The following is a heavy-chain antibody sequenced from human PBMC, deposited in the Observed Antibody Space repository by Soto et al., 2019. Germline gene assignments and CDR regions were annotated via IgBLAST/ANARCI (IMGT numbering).Heavy chain of an antibody. D-gene: IGHD1-1*01. CDR2: ITYDGGNR. Sequence: QVQLVESGGGVVQPGRSLRLSCAASGFSISRSAMHWVRQAPGKGREWVAVITYDGGNRWFADTTQGRFTIPRDNSTNTVYLKMSRLRRDVTAVYYCVRDLPAGPDNVNWFAPCGEGTLVTVSS. CDR1: GFSISRSA. CDR3: VRDLPAGPDNVNWFAP. V-gene: IGHV3-30*04. J-gene: IGHJ5*02.